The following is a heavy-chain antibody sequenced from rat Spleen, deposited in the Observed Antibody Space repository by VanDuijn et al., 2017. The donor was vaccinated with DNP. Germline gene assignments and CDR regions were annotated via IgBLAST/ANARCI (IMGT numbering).Heavy chain of an antibody. CDR1: GYSITSNY. V-gene: IGHV3-1*01. J-gene: IGHJ2*01. CDR2: ISYSGRT. Sequence: QLQESGSGLVKPSQSLSLTCSVTGYSITSNYWGWIRKFPGNKLEYIGHISYSGRTDYNPSLKSRISITRDTSRNHFFLHLISVTTEDTATYYCARWTRYFDYWGQGVMVTVSS. CDR3: ARWTRYFDY. D-gene: IGHD1-7*01.